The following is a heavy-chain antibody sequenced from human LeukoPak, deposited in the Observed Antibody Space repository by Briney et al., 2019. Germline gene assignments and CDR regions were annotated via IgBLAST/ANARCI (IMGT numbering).Heavy chain of an antibody. D-gene: IGHD3-16*01. CDR3: ARRAHGGRGAFDI. CDR1: GGSFISDTYY. Sequence: PSQTPTLTCNVSGGSFISDTYYWNWIWQPAGKGLVWIGRIFTSGRTTYNPSLKSRVTLSVDTSKNPFSLKLSYVTAADTAVYYCARRAHGGRGAFDIWGQGTMVTVSS. CDR2: IFTSGRT. J-gene: IGHJ3*02. V-gene: IGHV4-61*02.